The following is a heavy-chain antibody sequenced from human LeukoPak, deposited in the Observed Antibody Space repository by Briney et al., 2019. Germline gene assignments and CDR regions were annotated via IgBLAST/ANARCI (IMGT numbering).Heavy chain of an antibody. J-gene: IGHJ6*02. CDR1: GCTFSSYA. D-gene: IGHD2-2*01. CDR2: IIPIFGTA. V-gene: IGHV1-69*13. Sequence: SVTVSRTASGCTFSSYAISWVRQAPGQGLEWMGVIIPIFGTANYAQQFQGRVTITADESTSTAYMELSSLRSEDTAVYYCARGDVVVPAAISGMDVWGQGTTVTVSS. CDR3: ARGDVVVPAAISGMDV.